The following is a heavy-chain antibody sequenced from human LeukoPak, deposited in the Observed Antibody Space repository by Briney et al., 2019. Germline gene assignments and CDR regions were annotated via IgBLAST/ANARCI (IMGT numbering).Heavy chain of an antibody. Sequence: SETLSLTCTVSGGSIRSGDYYWSWIRQPPGKGLGWIGYIYYSGSTYYNPSFKSRFTISVDTSKNRFSLRLTSVTAADTAVYYCARGENYYDSSGYCFDSWGQGTLVTVSS. CDR1: GGSIRSGDYY. D-gene: IGHD3-22*01. CDR2: IYYSGST. V-gene: IGHV4-30-4*08. CDR3: ARGENYYDSSGYCFDS. J-gene: IGHJ4*02.